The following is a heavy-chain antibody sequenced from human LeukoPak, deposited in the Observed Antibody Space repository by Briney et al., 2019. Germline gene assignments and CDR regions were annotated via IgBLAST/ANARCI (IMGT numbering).Heavy chain of an antibody. CDR2: ILYDGSNK. D-gene: IGHD3-10*01. CDR1: GFTFSSYG. CDR3: SKAPVGVILDY. V-gene: IGHV3-30*18. Sequence: GSLLLPCAVSGFTFSSYGMHWVRQAPGKGLEWVAVILYDGSNKYYADSVKGRFTISRDNSKNPLYLQMTSLRAEDTAVYYCSKAPVGVILDYWGQGTLVTVSS. J-gene: IGHJ4*02.